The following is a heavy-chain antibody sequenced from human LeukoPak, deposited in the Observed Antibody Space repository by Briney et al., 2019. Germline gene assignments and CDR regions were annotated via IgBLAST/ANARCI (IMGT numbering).Heavy chain of an antibody. J-gene: IGHJ3*02. CDR2: INHSGST. CDR3: ARDAITFGGVIVTDAFDI. CDR1: GGSFSGYY. V-gene: IGHV4-34*01. Sequence: SSETLSLTCAVYGGSFSGYYWSWIRQPPGKGLEWIGEINHSGSTNYNPSLKSRVTISVDTSKNQFSLKLSSVTAADTAVYYCARDAITFGGVIVTDAFDIWGQGTMVTVSS. D-gene: IGHD3-16*02.